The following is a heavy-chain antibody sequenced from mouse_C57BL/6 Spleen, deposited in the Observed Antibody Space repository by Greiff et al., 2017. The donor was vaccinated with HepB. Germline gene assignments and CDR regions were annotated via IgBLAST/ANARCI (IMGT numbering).Heavy chain of an antibody. J-gene: IGHJ4*01. V-gene: IGHV1-43*01. D-gene: IGHD1-1*01. Sequence: EVQLQESGPELVKPGASVKISCKASGYSFTGYYMHWVKQSSEKSLEWIGEINPSTGGTSYNQKFKGKATLTVDKSSSTAYMQLKSLTSEDSAVYYCAREVLRYPMDYWGQGTSVTVSS. CDR3: AREVLRYPMDY. CDR1: GYSFTGYY. CDR2: INPSTGGT.